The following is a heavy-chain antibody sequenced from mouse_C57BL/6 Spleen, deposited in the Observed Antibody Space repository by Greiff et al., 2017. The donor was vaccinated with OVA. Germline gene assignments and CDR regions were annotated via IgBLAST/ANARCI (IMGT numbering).Heavy chain of an antibody. Sequence: EVKVVESGGGLVQSGRSLRLSCATSGFTFSDFYMEWVRQAPGKGLEWIAASRNKANDYTTEYSASVKGRFIVSRDTSQSILYLQMNALRAEDTAIYYCARDARGRAMDYWGQGTSVTVSS. J-gene: IGHJ4*01. CDR3: ARDARGRAMDY. CDR1: GFTFSDFY. V-gene: IGHV7-1*01. CDR2: SRNKANDYTT.